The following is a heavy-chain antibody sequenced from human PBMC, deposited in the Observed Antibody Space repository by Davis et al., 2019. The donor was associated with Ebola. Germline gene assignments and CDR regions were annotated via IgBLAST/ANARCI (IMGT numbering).Heavy chain of an antibody. CDR1: GGSISSSSYY. CDR2: IYYSGST. J-gene: IGHJ4*02. CDR3: ASLRTQKGLRGDY. D-gene: IGHD4-17*01. Sequence: MPSETLSLTCTVSGGSISSSSYYWGWIRQPPGKGLEWIGSIYYSGSTYYNPSLKSRVTISVDTSKNQFSLKLSSVTAADTAVYYCASLRTQKGLRGDYWGQGTLVTVSS. V-gene: IGHV4-39*01.